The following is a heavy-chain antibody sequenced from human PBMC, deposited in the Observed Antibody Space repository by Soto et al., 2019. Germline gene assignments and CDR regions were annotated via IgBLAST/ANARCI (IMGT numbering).Heavy chain of an antibody. D-gene: IGHD1-1*01. J-gene: IGHJ6*02. Sequence: EVQLVESGGGLVKPGGSLRLSCAASEFDFSIYSMDWVRQAPGKGLEWVSSINSRSSYIYYADSVKGRFTISRDNAKNSLYLQMNSLRFDDTAVYYCARGYLMGTASYGMDVWGQGTTVTVSS. CDR1: EFDFSIYS. CDR2: INSRSSYI. CDR3: ARGYLMGTASYGMDV. V-gene: IGHV3-21*02.